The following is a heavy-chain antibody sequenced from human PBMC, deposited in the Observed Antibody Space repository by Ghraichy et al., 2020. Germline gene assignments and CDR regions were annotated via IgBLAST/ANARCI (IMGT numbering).Heavy chain of an antibody. D-gene: IGHD3-22*01. V-gene: IGHV3-43*01. CDR1: GFTFDDYT. CDR3: AKDMFWNYYYDSSGGFDY. J-gene: IGHJ4*02. Sequence: GGSLRLSCAASGFTFDDYTMHWVRQAPGKGLEWVSLISWDGGSTYYADSVKGRFTISRDNSKNSLYLQMNSLRTEDTALYYCAKDMFWNYYYDSSGGFDYWGQGTLVTVSS. CDR2: ISWDGGST.